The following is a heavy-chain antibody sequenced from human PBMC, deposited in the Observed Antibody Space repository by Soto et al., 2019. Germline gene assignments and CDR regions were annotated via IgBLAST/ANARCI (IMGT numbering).Heavy chain of an antibody. D-gene: IGHD5-12*01. CDR3: ARAPRGFSAYDASLQIDT. CDR2: ISSDGSDK. CDR1: ESTFSNSG. Sequence: GGSLRLSCAASESTFSNSGMHWVRQAPGKGLKWVAVISSDGSDKYYADSVKGRFTISRDNSKNTLYLQMNSLRPEDTAVYYCARAPRGFSAYDASLQIDTWGQGTLVTVSS. J-gene: IGHJ5*02. V-gene: IGHV3-30*03.